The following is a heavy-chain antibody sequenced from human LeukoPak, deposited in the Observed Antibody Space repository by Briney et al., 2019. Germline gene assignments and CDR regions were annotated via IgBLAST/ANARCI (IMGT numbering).Heavy chain of an antibody. Sequence: PGGSLRLSCAASGFTFSSYEMNWVRQAPGKGLEWVSYISSSGSTIYYADSVKGRFTTSRDNAKNSLYLQMNSLRVEDTAVYYCARLWGYSYALDYWGQGTLVTVSS. V-gene: IGHV3-48*03. CDR1: GFTFSSYE. CDR3: ARLWGYSYALDY. J-gene: IGHJ4*02. D-gene: IGHD5-18*01. CDR2: ISSSGSTI.